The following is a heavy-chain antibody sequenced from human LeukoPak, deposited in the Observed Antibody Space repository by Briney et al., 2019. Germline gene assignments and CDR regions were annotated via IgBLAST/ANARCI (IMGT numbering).Heavy chain of an antibody. CDR1: GFSLSTRGVG. J-gene: IGHJ4*02. CDR2: IYWDDDK. CDR3: ARVMVAMDGFDH. V-gene: IGHV2-5*02. D-gene: IGHD2-15*01. Sequence: SGPTLVNPTQTLTLTCTFSGFSLSTRGVGVGWIRQPPVKALEWLALIYWDDDKRYSPSLKSRLTITKDTSKNQVVRTMTDMEPVDTGTNYRARVMVAMDGFDHWGQGTLVTVSS.